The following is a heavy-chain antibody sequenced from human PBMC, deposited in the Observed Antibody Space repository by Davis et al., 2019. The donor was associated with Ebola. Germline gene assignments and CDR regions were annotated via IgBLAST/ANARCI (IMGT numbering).Heavy chain of an antibody. CDR2: ISSSSSTT. Sequence: GGSLRLSCAASGFTFSSYEMNWVRQAPGKGLEWVSYISSSSSTTYYADSVKGRFTISRDNAKNSLYLQMNSLRDEDTAVYYCAGATGYYRHGMDVWGQGTTVTVSS. V-gene: IGHV3-48*02. CDR3: AGATGYYRHGMDV. D-gene: IGHD3-9*01. J-gene: IGHJ6*02. CDR1: GFTFSSYE.